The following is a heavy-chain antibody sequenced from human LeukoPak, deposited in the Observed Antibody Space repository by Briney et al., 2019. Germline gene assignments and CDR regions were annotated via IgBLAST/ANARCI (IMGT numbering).Heavy chain of an antibody. CDR3: ARGGTLFTYFDS. CDR2: IYYTGNT. V-gene: IGHV4-4*07. Sequence: WDPLSLTCSLSGPSTRVYYGKGLPHPAGEGLEGLGRIYYTGNTAYNPSLGSRLTMSLDTAKNQFSLKVTSVTAADTAVYYCARGGTLFTYFDSWGQGTLVTVSS. CDR1: GPSTRVYY. D-gene: IGHD3-10*02. J-gene: IGHJ4*02.